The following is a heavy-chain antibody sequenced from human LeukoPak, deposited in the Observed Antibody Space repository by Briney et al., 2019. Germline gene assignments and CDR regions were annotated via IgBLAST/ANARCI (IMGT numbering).Heavy chain of an antibody. CDR3: ARGIGSVAAYCGGDCYSDYDY. J-gene: IGHJ4*02. D-gene: IGHD2-21*01. CDR1: GGTFSSYA. CDR2: IIPIFGTA. V-gene: IGHV1-69*01. Sequence: ASVKVSCKASGGTFSSYAISWVRQAPGQGLEWMGGIIPIFGTANYAQKFQGRVTITADESTSTAYMELSSLRSEDTAVYYCARGIGSVAAYCGGDCYSDYDYWGQGTLVTVSS.